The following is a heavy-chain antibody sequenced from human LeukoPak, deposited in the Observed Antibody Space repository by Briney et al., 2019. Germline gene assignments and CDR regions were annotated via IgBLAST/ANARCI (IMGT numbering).Heavy chain of an antibody. CDR3: AKAVRGYSSSSDY. J-gene: IGHJ4*02. CDR1: GFTFSSYA. D-gene: IGHD6-13*01. Sequence: QPGLSLRLSCAASGFTFSSYAVSWVCQAPGKGLEWVPVVSGSGCNTYYADSVKGRFTISRDNSKNALYLQMNSLRAEDTAVYYCAKAVRGYSSSSDYWGQGTLVTVSS. V-gene: IGHV3-23*01. CDR2: VSGSGCNT.